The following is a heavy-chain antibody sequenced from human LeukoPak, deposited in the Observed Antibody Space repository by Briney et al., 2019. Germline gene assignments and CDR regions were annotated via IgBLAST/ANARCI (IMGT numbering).Heavy chain of an antibody. CDR3: ARHSVTKMIDY. D-gene: IGHD4-11*01. V-gene: IGHV4-39*01. CDR2: IYYSGST. CDR1: GGSISSSSYY. Sequence: PSETLSLTCTVSGGSISSSSYYWGWIRQPPGKGLEWIGSIYYSGSTYYNPSLKSRVTISVDTSKNQFSLKLSSVTAADTAVYYCARHSVTKMIDYWGQGTLVTVSS. J-gene: IGHJ4*02.